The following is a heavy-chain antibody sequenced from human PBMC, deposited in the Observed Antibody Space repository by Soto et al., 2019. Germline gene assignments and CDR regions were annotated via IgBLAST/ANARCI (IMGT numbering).Heavy chain of an antibody. J-gene: IGHJ6*02. CDR2: INSDGSST. CDR3: ARAGGSCSGGSCTHKDFYGRDV. CDR1: GFTFSRFW. Sequence: EVQLVESGGGVVQRGGSLRVSCAASGFTFSRFWMHWVRQAPGMGLVLVSRINSDGSSTNYADSVKGRFTISRDNATNTLDVEMTSLRVEATAVYYCARAGGSCSGGSCTHKDFYGRDVWGQGTTVTVSS. V-gene: IGHV3-74*01. D-gene: IGHD2-15*01.